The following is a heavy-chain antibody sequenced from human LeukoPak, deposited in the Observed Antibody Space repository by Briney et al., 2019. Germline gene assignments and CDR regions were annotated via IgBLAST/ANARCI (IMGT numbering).Heavy chain of an antibody. CDR1: GFTFSSYS. J-gene: IGHJ6*02. Sequence: PGGSLRLSCAASGFTFSSYSMNWVRQAPGKGLEWVSSISSSSSYIYYADSVKGRFTISRDNAKNSLYLQMNSLRAEDTAVYYCARGARTHYYYYGMDVWGQGTTVTVSS. CDR3: ARGARTHYYYYGMDV. D-gene: IGHD2-2*01. CDR2: ISSSSSYI. V-gene: IGHV3-21*01.